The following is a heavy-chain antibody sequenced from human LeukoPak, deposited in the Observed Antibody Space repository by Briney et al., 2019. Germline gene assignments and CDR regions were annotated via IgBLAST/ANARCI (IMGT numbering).Heavy chain of an antibody. V-gene: IGHV4-39*07. CDR3: ARDLADFENMDV. CDR1: GGSISSSSYY. D-gene: IGHD3-9*01. CDR2: IYYSGST. J-gene: IGHJ6*03. Sequence: PSETLSLTCTVSGGSISSSSYYWGWIRQPPGKGLEWIGSIYYSGSTYYNPSLKSRVTISVDTSKNQFSLKLSSVTAADTAVYYCARDLADFENMDVWGKGTTVTVSS.